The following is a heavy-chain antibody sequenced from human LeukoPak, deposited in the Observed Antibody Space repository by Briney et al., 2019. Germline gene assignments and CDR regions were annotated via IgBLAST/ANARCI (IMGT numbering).Heavy chain of an antibody. J-gene: IGHJ6*03. D-gene: IGHD2-2*01. CDR1: GYTFTGYY. V-gene: IGHV1-18*04. Sequence: ASVKVSCKASGYTFTGYYMHWVRQAPGQGLEWMGWISAYNGNTNYAQKLQGRVTMTTDTSTSTAYMELRSLRSDDTAVYYCARDQGYCSSTSCYPYYYYYYMDVWGKGTTVTVSS. CDR3: ARDQGYCSSTSCYPYYYYYYMDV. CDR2: ISAYNGNT.